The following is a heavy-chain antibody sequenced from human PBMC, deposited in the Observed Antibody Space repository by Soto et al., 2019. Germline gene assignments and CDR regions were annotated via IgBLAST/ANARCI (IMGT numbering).Heavy chain of an antibody. CDR3: GGCILYSTWGDCRFGR. Sequence: QVQLVQSGGEMKKPGASVRVSCKASGYTFDSYGISWVRQAPGQGLEWMGWLNTKNGNTNYAQRFQGRVSMTKDTSTSTGYMELGCWISGGMAVDFFGGCILYSTWGDCRFGRWGQGTLVTVSS. CDR1: GYTFDSYG. V-gene: IGHV1-18*03. CDR2: LNTKNGNT. J-gene: IGHJ5*02. D-gene: IGHD6-13*01.